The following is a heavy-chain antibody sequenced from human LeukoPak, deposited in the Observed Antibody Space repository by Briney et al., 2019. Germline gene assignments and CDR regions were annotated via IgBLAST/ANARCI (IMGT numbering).Heavy chain of an antibody. CDR2: IYYSGST. CDR1: GGSFSGYY. D-gene: IGHD1-14*01. Sequence: SETLSLTCAVYGGSFSGYYWSWIRQPPGKGLEWIGYIYYSGSTYYNPSLKSRVTISVDTSKNQFSLKLSSVTAADTAVYYCARITGIRARAFDYWGQGTLVTVSS. J-gene: IGHJ4*02. CDR3: ARITGIRARAFDY. V-gene: IGHV4-30-4*08.